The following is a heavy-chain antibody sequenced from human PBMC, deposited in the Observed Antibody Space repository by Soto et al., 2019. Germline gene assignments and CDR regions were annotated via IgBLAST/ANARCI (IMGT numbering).Heavy chain of an antibody. CDR1: GYSFTCNS. V-gene: IGHV1-3*01. Sequence: ASVKVSCKASGYSFTCNSMHWVRQSPGKGLEWMGWINANNGNTKYSQKFQGRVTITRDTSASTAYMELSSLRSEDTAVYYCARNGKQEGLLDYYYYGMDVWGQGTTVTVSS. CDR3: ARNGKQEGLLDYYYYGMDV. CDR2: INANNGNT. J-gene: IGHJ6*02. D-gene: IGHD2-8*01.